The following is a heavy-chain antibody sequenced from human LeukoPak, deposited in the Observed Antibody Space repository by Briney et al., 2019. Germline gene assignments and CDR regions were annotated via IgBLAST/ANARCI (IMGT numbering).Heavy chain of an antibody. CDR2: ISDGGST. D-gene: IGHD1-14*01. CDR1: GGSITSYY. J-gene: IGHJ4*02. CDR3: ARASTTFDD. V-gene: IGHV4-59*01. Sequence: SETLSLTCSVSGGSITSYYWSWIRQPPGKGLEWIGYISDGGSTNYNPSLKSRVSISVETSKNQFSLKLSSVTAADTAVYFCARASTTFDDWGQGTLVTVSS.